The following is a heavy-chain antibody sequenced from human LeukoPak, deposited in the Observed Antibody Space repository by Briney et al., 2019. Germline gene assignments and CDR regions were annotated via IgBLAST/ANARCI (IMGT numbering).Heavy chain of an antibody. CDR2: IIPILGIA. D-gene: IGHD4-11*01. V-gene: IGHV1-69*02. J-gene: IGHJ4*02. Sequence: GSSVKVSCKASGGTFSSYTISWVRQAPGQGLEWMGRIIPILGIANYAQKFQGRVTITADKSTSTAYMELSSLRSEDTAVYYCATKGEDYSLDYWGQGALVTVSS. CDR1: GGTFSSYT. CDR3: ATKGEDYSLDY.